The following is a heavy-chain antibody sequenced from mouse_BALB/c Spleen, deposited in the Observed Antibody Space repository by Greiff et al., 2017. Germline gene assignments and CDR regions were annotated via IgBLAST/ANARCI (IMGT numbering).Heavy chain of an antibody. D-gene: IGHD2-2*01. CDR3: ARDPYGYDGYAMDY. V-gene: IGHV2-9*02. Sequence: VQRVESGPGLVAPSQSLSITCTVSGFSLTSYGVHWVRQPPGKGLEWLGVIWAGGSTNYNSALMSRLSISKDNSKSQVFLKMNSLQTDDTAMYCCARDPYGYDGYAMDYWGQGTSVTVSS. CDR2: IWAGGST. CDR1: GFSLTSYG. J-gene: IGHJ4*01.